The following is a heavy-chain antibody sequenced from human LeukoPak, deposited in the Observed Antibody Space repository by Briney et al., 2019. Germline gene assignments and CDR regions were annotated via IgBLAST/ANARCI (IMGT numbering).Heavy chain of an antibody. CDR2: INPSGGST. D-gene: IGHD3-10*01. CDR1: GYTFTSYG. Sequence: ASVKVSCKASGYTFTSYGISWVRQAPGQGLEWMGIINPSGGSTSYAQKFQGRVTMTRDTSTSTVYMELSSLRSEDTAVYYCARVSSPITMVRDFDYWGQGTLVTVSS. V-gene: IGHV1-46*01. CDR3: ARVSSPITMVRDFDY. J-gene: IGHJ4*02.